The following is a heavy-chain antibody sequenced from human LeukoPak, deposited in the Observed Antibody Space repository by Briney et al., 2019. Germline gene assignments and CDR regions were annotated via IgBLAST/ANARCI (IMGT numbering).Heavy chain of an antibody. V-gene: IGHV1-2*02. CDR1: GSTFTDYY. D-gene: IGHD2-15*01. J-gene: IGHJ3*02. CDR3: AIGYCRGGSCDDEPGDAFDI. Sequence: ASVKVSCKASGSTFTDYYMHWVRQAPGQGLEWMGWINPNSGGTDFAQKFQGRVTMTRDTSISTAYMELNRLRSDDTAVYYCAIGYCRGGSCDDEPGDAFDIWGQGTMVAVSS. CDR2: INPNSGGT.